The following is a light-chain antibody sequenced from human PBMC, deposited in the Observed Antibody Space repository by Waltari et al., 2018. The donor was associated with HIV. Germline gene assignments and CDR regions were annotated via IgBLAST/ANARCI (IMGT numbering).Light chain of an antibody. CDR3: QAWDSSTAGLV. CDR1: KLGNKF. CDR2: QDS. J-gene: IGLJ2*01. V-gene: IGLV3-1*01. Sequence: SYEVTQPPSVSVSPGQTVSITCSGDKLGNKFACWYQQKPGQSPVLVMYQDSKRPSGIPERFSGSNSGNTATLTISGTQAMDEADYYCQAWDSSTAGLVFGGGTKLTVL.